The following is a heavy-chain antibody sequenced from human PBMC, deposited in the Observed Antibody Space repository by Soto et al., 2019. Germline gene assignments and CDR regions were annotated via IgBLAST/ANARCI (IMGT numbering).Heavy chain of an antibody. CDR3: ARDSTGDQDAFDI. V-gene: IGHV3-21*01. Sequence: GGSLRLSCVASGFTFSSYSMNWVRQAPGKGLEWVSSISSSSSYIYYADSVKGRFTISRDNAKNSLYLQMNSLRAEDTAVYYCARDSTGDQDAFDIWGQGTMVTVSS. CDR2: ISSSSSYI. J-gene: IGHJ3*02. CDR1: GFTFSSYS. D-gene: IGHD7-27*01.